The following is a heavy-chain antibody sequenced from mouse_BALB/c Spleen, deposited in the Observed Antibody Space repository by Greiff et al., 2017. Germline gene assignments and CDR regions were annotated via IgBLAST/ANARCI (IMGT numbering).Heavy chain of an antibody. CDR1: GFTFSSYA. CDR2: ISSGGSYT. J-gene: IGHJ1*01. Sequence: EVKLVESGGGLVKPGGSLKLSCAASGFTFSSYAMSWVRQTPEKRLVWVATISSGGSYTYYPDSVKGRFTISRDNAKNTLYLQMNSLRSEDTAMYYCARQLLRPHWYFDVWGAGTTVTVSS. V-gene: IGHV5-9-3*01. CDR3: ARQLLRPHWYFDV. D-gene: IGHD1-2*01.